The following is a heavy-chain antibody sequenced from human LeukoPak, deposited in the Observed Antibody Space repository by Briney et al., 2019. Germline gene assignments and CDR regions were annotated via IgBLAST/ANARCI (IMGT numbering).Heavy chain of an antibody. V-gene: IGHV3-23*01. J-gene: IGHJ4*02. D-gene: IGHD6-13*01. Sequence: PGGSLRLSCAASGFTFSSYAMSWVRQAPGKGLEWVSAISGSGGSTYYADSVKGRFTISRDNSKNTLYLQMNSLRAEDTAVYYXXXXXXSSSWYATGDFDYWGQGTLVTVSS. CDR2: ISGSGGST. CDR3: XXXXXSSSWYATGDFDY. CDR1: GFTFSSYA.